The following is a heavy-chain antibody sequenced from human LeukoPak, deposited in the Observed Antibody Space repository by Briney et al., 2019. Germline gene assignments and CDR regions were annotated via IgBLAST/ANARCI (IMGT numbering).Heavy chain of an antibody. J-gene: IGHJ4*02. CDR3: ARHKKGGTYYYDSSGYYSTDY. CDR2: IYYSGST. V-gene: IGHV4-39*01. D-gene: IGHD3-22*01. Sequence: PSETLSLTCTVSGGSISSSNYYWGWIRQPPGKGLEWIGSIYYSGSTYYNPSLKSRVTISVDTSKNQFSLKLTSVTAADTAVYYCARHKKGGTYYYDSSGYYSTDYWGQGTLVTVSS. CDR1: GGSISSSNYY.